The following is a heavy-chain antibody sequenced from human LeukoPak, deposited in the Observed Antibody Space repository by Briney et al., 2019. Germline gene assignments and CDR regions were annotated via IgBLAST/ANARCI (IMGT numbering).Heavy chain of an antibody. CDR1: GFTFSSYA. J-gene: IGHJ3*02. D-gene: IGHD6-19*01. CDR2: ISYDGSNK. Sequence: GGSLRLSCAASGFTFSSYAMHWVRQAPGKGLEWVAVISYDGSNKYYADSVKGRFTISRDNSKNTLYLQMNSLRAEDTAVYYCARAPYRYSSGCECAFDIWGQGTMVTVSS. CDR3: ARAPYRYSSGCECAFDI. V-gene: IGHV3-30-3*01.